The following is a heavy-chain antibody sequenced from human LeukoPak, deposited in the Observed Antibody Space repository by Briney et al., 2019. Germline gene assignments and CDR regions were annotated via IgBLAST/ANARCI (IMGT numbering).Heavy chain of an antibody. CDR2: ISWNSGSI. Sequence: GGSLRLSCAASGFTFDDYAMHWVRQAPGKGLEWVSGISWNSGSIGYADSVKGRFTISRDNAKNSLYLQMNSLRAEDTALYYCAEDMDFRACGDCYSISPYYYYGMDVWGQGTTVTVSS. V-gene: IGHV3-9*01. CDR1: GFTFDDYA. D-gene: IGHD2-21*02. J-gene: IGHJ6*02. CDR3: AEDMDFRACGDCYSISPYYYYGMDV.